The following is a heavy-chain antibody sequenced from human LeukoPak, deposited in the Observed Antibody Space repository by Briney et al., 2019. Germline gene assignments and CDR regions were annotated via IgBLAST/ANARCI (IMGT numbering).Heavy chain of an antibody. D-gene: IGHD3-10*01. V-gene: IGHV3-7*04. CDR1: GFTFSSYW. Sequence: GGSLRLSCAASGFTFSSYWMSWVRQAPGKGLEWVANIKQDGSEKYYVDSAKGRFTISRDNAKNSLYLQINSLRAEDTAVYYCAREEYYYGSGSYYKTIDYWGQGTLVTVSS. CDR3: AREEYYYGSGSYYKTIDY. CDR2: IKQDGSEK. J-gene: IGHJ4*02.